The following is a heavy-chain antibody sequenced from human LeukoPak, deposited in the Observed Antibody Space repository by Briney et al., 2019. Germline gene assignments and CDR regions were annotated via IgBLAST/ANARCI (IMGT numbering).Heavy chain of an antibody. CDR1: GGSISSGGYY. D-gene: IGHD5-18*01. V-gene: IGHV4-30-2*01. CDR2: IYHSGST. Sequence: PSQTLSLTCTVSGGSISSGGYYWSWIRQPPGKGLEWIGYIYHSGSTYYNPSLKSRVTISVDRSKNQFSLKLSSVTAADTAVYYCARDAEYSYDYWGQGTLVTVSS. J-gene: IGHJ4*02. CDR3: ARDAEYSYDY.